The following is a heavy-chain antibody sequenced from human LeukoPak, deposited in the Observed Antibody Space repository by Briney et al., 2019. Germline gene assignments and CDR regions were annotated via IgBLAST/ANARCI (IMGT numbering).Heavy chain of an antibody. V-gene: IGHV4-39*07. J-gene: IGHJ4*02. D-gene: IGHD4-17*01. CDR1: GVSISSISYY. Sequence: PSETLSFTSTVSGVSISSISYYWGWIRQPPGKGLEWIGGIYYRGSTYYNPYLKSRVTISVDTSKNQFSLKLSSVTAADKAVYYCASTGDLRDDYWGQGTLVTVSS. CDR2: IYYRGST. CDR3: ASTGDLRDDY.